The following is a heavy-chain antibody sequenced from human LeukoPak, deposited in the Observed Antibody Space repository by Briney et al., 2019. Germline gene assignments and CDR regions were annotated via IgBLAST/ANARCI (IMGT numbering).Heavy chain of an antibody. Sequence: PGGSLRLSCAASGFTFRCYSMTWVRQPPGKGLEWVSSISGDSNYIYYADSVKGRFTISRDNAKNSLYLQMNSLRAEDTAVYYCARLSHSSYVLRWFDHWGQGTLVTVSS. V-gene: IGHV3-21*01. J-gene: IGHJ5*02. D-gene: IGHD5-18*01. CDR2: ISGDSNYI. CDR1: GFTFRCYS. CDR3: ARLSHSSYVLRWFDH.